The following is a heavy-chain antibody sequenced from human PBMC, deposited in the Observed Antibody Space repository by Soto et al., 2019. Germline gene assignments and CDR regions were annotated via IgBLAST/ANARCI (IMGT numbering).Heavy chain of an antibody. CDR1: GGSISSYY. Sequence: SETLSLTCTVSGGSISSYYWSWIRQPPGKGLEWIGYIYYSGSTNYNPSLKSRVTISVDTSKNQFSLKLSSVTAADTAVYYCARQWFPRIRKLDFNWFDPWGQGTLVTVSS. J-gene: IGHJ5*02. D-gene: IGHD1-1*01. CDR2: IYYSGST. V-gene: IGHV4-59*08. CDR3: ARQWFPRIRKLDFNWFDP.